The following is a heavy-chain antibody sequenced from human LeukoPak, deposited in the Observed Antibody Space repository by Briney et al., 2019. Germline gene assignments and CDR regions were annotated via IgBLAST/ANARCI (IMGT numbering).Heavy chain of an antibody. CDR1: GGSISSGSYY. V-gene: IGHV4-61*02. J-gene: IGHJ4*02. CDR2: ICTSGST. D-gene: IGHD3-3*01. CDR3: ARRDFWSGYYDY. Sequence: PSQTLSLTCTVSGGSISSGSYYWRWIRQPAGKGLEWIGRICTSGSTNYNPSLKSRVTISVDTSKNQFSLKLSSVTAADTAVYYCARRDFWSGYYDYWGQGTLVTVSS.